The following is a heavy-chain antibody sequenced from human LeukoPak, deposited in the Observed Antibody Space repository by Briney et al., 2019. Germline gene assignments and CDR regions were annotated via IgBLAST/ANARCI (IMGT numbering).Heavy chain of an antibody. Sequence: GGSLRLSCAGSGFTFSDYYMSWIRQAPGKGLEWVSYISTSSSTIYNADSVKGRFTISRDDAKNSLYLQMNSVRVEDTAVYYCARDPPSGGFDSWGQGTLVTVSS. CDR1: GFTFSDYY. D-gene: IGHD3-16*01. CDR3: ARDPPSGGFDS. V-gene: IGHV3-11*04. CDR2: ISTSSSTI. J-gene: IGHJ4*02.